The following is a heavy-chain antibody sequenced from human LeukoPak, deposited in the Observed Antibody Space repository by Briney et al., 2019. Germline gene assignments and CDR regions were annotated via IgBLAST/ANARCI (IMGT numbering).Heavy chain of an antibody. CDR3: ARDDYGGIDY. CDR2: ISTSSSYI. J-gene: IGHJ4*02. V-gene: IGHV3-21*01. CDR1: GFTFSSYT. D-gene: IGHD4-23*01. Sequence: GGSLRLSCAASGFTFSSYTMNWVCQAPGKGLEWVSSISTSSSYIYYADSVKGRFTISRDNAKNSLYLQMNSLRAEDTAVYYCARDDYGGIDYWGQGTLVTVSS.